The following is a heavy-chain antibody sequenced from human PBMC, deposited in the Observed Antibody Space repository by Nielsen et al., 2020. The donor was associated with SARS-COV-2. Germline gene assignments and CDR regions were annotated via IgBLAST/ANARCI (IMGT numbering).Heavy chain of an antibody. CDR3: ASSSSSTYYYYGMDV. J-gene: IGHJ6*02. V-gene: IGHV1-2*02. Sequence: ASVKVSCKASGYTFTGYYMHWVRQAPGQGLEWMGWINPNSGGTNYAQKFQGRVTMTRDTSISTAYMELSRLRSDDTAVYYCASSSSSTYYYYGMDVWGQGTTVTVSS. D-gene: IGHD6-13*01. CDR1: GYTFTGYY. CDR2: INPNSGGT.